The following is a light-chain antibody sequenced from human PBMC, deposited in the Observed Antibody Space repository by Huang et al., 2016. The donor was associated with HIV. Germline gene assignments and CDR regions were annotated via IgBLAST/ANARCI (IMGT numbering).Light chain of an antibody. V-gene: IGKV1-33*01. Sequence: DIQMTQSPSSLSASVGDRVTITCQASQDISNYLNWYQQKPGQAPKLLIYDASTLETGVPSRFSGSRSGTHFTFTINNLQPEDIATYYCQQYDNLHTFGQGTKLEIK. CDR2: DAS. J-gene: IGKJ2*01. CDR1: QDISNY. CDR3: QQYDNLHT.